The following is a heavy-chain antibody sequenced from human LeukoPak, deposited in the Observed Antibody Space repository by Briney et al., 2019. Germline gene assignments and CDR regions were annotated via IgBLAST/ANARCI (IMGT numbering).Heavy chain of an antibody. J-gene: IGHJ2*01. D-gene: IGHD3-10*01. Sequence: PSETLSLTCTVSGGSISSGGYYWSWIRQPPGKGLEWIGYIYHSGSTYYNPSLKSRVTISVDTSKNQFSLKLSSVTAADTAVYYCASPSRSGGYWYFDLWGRGTLVTVSS. CDR1: GGSISSGGYY. CDR3: ASPSRSGGYWYFDL. V-gene: IGHV4-30-2*02. CDR2: IYHSGST.